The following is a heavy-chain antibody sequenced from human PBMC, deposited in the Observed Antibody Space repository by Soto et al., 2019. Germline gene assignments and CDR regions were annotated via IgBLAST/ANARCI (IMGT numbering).Heavy chain of an antibody. V-gene: IGHV3-7*01. CDR3: AREVWGPVD. CDR1: GFTFTSYT. D-gene: IGHD7-27*01. CDR2: IKEDGIQK. Sequence: EVQLVESGGGLVQPGGSLRLSCEASGFTFTSYTMIWVCQSPGEGLEWLANIKEDGIQKNYVDSVKGRFTISRDNAKKSLYLQMNSLRVDDTAVYYCAREVWGPVDWGQGTLVTVSS. J-gene: IGHJ4*02.